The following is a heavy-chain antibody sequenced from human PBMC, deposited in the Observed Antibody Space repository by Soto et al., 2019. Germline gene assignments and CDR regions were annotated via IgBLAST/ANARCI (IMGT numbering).Heavy chain of an antibody. CDR3: ASQRGSYHDAFDI. J-gene: IGHJ3*02. D-gene: IGHD1-26*01. CDR2: IYPGDSDT. CDR1: GDSFTSYW. V-gene: IGHV5-51*01. Sequence: GESLKISCKGSGDSFTSYWMDWVRQIPGKGLEWMGIIYPGDSDTRYSPSFQGQVTISADKSISTAYLQWSSLKASDTAVYYCASQRGSYHDAFDIWGQGTMVTVSS.